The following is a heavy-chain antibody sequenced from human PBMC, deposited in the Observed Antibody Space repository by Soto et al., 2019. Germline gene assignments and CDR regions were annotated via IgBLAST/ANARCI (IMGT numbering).Heavy chain of an antibody. D-gene: IGHD3-16*01. CDR2: IWYDGGNK. J-gene: IGHJ4*02. V-gene: IGHV3-33*01. Sequence: LRLSCAASGFTFSNYGMHWVRQAPGKGLEWVAFIWYDGGNKYYAESVKGRFTISRDNSKNTLYLQMNSLRAEDTAVYYCARDGDVNTGFGKDYWGQGTLVTVSS. CDR1: GFTFSNYG. CDR3: ARDGDVNTGFGKDY.